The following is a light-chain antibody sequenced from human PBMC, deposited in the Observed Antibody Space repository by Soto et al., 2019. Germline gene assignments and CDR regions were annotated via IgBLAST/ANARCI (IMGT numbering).Light chain of an antibody. CDR2: STS. V-gene: IGKV3-20*01. CDR1: QSLSISY. Sequence: EIVLTQSPGTLSLSPGERDTLSCRASQSLSISYLAWYQQHPGQPPRLLIYSTSTRATGIPDRFSGSGSGTDFTLTISKLEPGDFALYYCQQYGGSSWTFGQGTKVDIK. CDR3: QQYGGSSWT. J-gene: IGKJ1*01.